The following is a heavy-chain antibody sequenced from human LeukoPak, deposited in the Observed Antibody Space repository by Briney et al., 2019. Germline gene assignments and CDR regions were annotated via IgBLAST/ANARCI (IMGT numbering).Heavy chain of an antibody. D-gene: IGHD3-22*01. J-gene: IGHJ6*03. CDR2: IYVTGST. CDR3: ARLKYYDSTGYSPGYYMDV. Sequence: AETLSLTCTVSGGSLINYYWSWVRQPAGTGLEGVGRIYVTGSTIYNPSLQSRLSMSVDTSKNQFSLRLTSVTAADTAVYYCARLKYYDSTGYSPGYYMDVWGKGITVTVSS. V-gene: IGHV4-4*07. CDR1: GGSLINYY.